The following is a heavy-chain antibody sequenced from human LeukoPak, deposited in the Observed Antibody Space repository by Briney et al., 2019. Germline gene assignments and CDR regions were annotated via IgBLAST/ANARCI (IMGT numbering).Heavy chain of an antibody. V-gene: IGHV3-13*01. D-gene: IGHD1-26*01. CDR1: GFTFSSYD. CDR3: ARAASGSYRLYFDY. J-gene: IGHJ4*02. CDR2: IGTAGET. Sequence: PGGSLRLSCASSGFTFSSYDMHWVRQATGKGLEWVSAIGTAGETYYPGSVKGRFTISRENAKNSLYLQMNSLRAGETAVYYCARAASGSYRLYFDYWGQGTLVTVSS.